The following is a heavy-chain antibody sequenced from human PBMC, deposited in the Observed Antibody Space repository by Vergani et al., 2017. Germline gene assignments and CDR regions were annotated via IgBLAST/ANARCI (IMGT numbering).Heavy chain of an antibody. D-gene: IGHD1-1*01. CDR1: GFSLSTYT. CDR2: LNENNYYI. Sequence: EVQLVESGGGLVNPGGCLTLSCVASGFSLSTYTFNWVRQAPGGGLEGVSSLNENNYYIYYADSVKGRFTISRDNAKNSLFLQMSSLKVEDTGVCYCARKMRNEGFNYWGQGTRVTVS. J-gene: IGHJ4*02. V-gene: IGHV3-21*01. CDR3: ARKMRNEGFNY.